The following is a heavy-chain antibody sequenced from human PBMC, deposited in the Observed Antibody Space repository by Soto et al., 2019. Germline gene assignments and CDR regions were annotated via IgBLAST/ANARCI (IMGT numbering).Heavy chain of an antibody. V-gene: IGHV3-30*03. CDR3: ARGLLAAGPFDS. CDR1: GFTFNTYG. CDR2: ISYDAKSK. J-gene: IGHJ4*02. D-gene: IGHD2-8*02. Sequence: LRLSCAASGFTFNTYGMHWVRQAPGKGLEWVAVISYDAKSKLYVDSVRGRFTISRDNSKNTLFLQMDSLRPEDTALYYCARGLLAAGPFDSWGQGTLVTVS.